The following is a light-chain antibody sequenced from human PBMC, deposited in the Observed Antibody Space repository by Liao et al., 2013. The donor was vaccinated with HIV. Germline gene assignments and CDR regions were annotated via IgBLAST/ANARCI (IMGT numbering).Light chain of an antibody. Sequence: SYELTQPPSVSVAPGKTARITCGGNNIGSKSVHWYQQKPGQAPVLVIYYDSDRPSGIPERFSGSSSGTTVTLTISGVQAEDEADYYCQVWDKSSNHPVFGGGTKLTVL. CDR1: NIGSKS. CDR3: QVWDKSSNHPV. CDR2: YDS. J-gene: IGLJ3*02. V-gene: IGLV3-21*01.